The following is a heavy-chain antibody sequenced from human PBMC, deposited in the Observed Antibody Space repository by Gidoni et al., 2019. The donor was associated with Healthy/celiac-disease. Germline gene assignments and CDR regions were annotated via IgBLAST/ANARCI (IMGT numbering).Heavy chain of an antibody. CDR3: ARKVGTVFWSGYYMSRENWFDP. CDR1: GGSFSGYY. J-gene: IGHJ5*02. CDR2: INHSGST. D-gene: IGHD3-3*01. Sequence: QVQLQQCGAGPSKPSETLSLTCHVYGGSFSGYYWSWIRQPPGKGLEWIGEINHSGSTNYNTSLKSRVTISVDTSKNQFSLKLSSVTAADTAVYYCARKVGTVFWSGYYMSRENWFDPWGQGTLVTVSS. V-gene: IGHV4-34*01.